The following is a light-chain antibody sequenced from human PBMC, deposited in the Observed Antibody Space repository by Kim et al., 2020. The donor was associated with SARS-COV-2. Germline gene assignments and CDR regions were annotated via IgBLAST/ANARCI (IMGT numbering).Light chain of an antibody. CDR2: DNN. Sequence: QSVLTQPPSVSAAPGQKVTISCSGSSSNIGNNYVSWYQQLPGTAHKLLIYDNNKRPSGIPDRFSGSKSGTSATLGITGLQTGDEADYYCGTWDSSLSAGWVFGGGTQLTVL. CDR3: GTWDSSLSAGWV. J-gene: IGLJ3*02. CDR1: SSNIGNNY. V-gene: IGLV1-51*01.